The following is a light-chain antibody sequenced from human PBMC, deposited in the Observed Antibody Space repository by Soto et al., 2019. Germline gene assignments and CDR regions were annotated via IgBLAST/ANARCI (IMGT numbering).Light chain of an antibody. CDR2: DAS. CDR3: QQYNGYPWT. J-gene: IGKJ1*01. CDR1: QSINNR. Sequence: DIQMTQSPSTLSASVGDRVTIACRASQSINNRLAWYQQKPGKAPRYLIYDASNLGSGVPSRFSVSGSGTEFTLSISSLQPDEFATYYCQQYNGYPWTFGQGTKVEIK. V-gene: IGKV1-5*01.